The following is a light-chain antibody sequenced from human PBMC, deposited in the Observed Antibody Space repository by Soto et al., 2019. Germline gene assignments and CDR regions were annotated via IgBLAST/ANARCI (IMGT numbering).Light chain of an antibody. V-gene: IGKV3-20*01. J-gene: IGKJ5*01. Sequence: EIMLTQSPATLSLYPGERATLSCRASQSVNSYLAWYQQKPGQAPRLLIYGASSRATGIPDRFSGSGSGTDFTLTISRLEPEDFAVYYCQQYGSSPTFGQGTRLEIK. CDR3: QQYGSSPT. CDR2: GAS. CDR1: QSVNSY.